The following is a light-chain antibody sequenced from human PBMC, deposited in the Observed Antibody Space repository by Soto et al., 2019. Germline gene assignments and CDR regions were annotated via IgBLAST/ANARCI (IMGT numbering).Light chain of an antibody. CDR3: QQYKDWPTT. V-gene: IGKV3D-15*01. CDR2: GAS. Sequence: EIVMTQSPATLSVSSGERATLSCRASQSVSSNLAWYQRRPGQAPRLLIYGASTRATGIPARFSGSGSGTDFTLTITSLQSEDFGVYFCQQYKDWPTTFGQGTKVDIK. CDR1: QSVSSN. J-gene: IGKJ1*01.